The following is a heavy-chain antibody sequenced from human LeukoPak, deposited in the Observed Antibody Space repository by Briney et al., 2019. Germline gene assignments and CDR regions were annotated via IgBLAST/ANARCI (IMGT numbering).Heavy chain of an antibody. D-gene: IGHD4-17*01. CDR1: GFTFSSYS. V-gene: IGHV3-21*01. J-gene: IGHJ4*02. Sequence: GGSLRLSCAASGFTFSSYSMNWVRQAPGKGLEWVSSISSSSSYIYYADPVKGRFTISRDNAKNSLYLQMNSLRAEDTAVYYCARDDLYGDYFDYWGQGTLVTVSS. CDR2: ISSSSSYI. CDR3: ARDDLYGDYFDY.